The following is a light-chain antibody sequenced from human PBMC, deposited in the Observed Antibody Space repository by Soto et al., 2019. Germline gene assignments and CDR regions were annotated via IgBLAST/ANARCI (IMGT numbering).Light chain of an antibody. CDR2: AAS. CDR3: QQYETFSGT. J-gene: IGKJ1*01. CDR1: QDISIY. Sequence: IHLTQSPSSLSASVGDRVTITCRASQDISIYLGWYQQKPGKAPKLLIYAASTLQSGVPSRFSGSGSGTDFTLTISSLQPEDFATYYCQQYETFSGTFGPGTKVEI. V-gene: IGKV1-9*01.